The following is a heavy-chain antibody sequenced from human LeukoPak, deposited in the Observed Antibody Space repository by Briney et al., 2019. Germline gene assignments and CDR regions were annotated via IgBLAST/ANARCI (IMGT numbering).Heavy chain of an antibody. CDR3: ATPSGGY. V-gene: IGHV3-66*04. D-gene: IGHD6-25*01. J-gene: IGHJ4*02. CDR1: GFIVSNNY. Sequence: GGSLRLSCAASGFIVSNNYMSWVRQAPGKGLEWVSVVYSDGNTYYADSVKGRFTISRDTSKNTVYLQMNSLRAEDTAVYYCATPSGGYWGQGTLVTVSS. CDR2: VYSDGNT.